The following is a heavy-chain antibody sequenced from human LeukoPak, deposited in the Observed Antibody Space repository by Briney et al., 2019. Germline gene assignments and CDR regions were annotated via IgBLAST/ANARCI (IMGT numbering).Heavy chain of an antibody. Sequence: GGSLRLSCAASGFTFSSYGMHWVRQAPGKGLEWVAVIWYDGSNKYYADSVKGRFTISRDNSKITLYLQMNSLRAEDTAVHYCARAGRRLLFLESWGLGTLVTVSS. CDR1: GFTFSSYG. CDR3: ARAGRRLLFLES. CDR2: IWYDGSNK. V-gene: IGHV3-33*01. D-gene: IGHD6-6*01. J-gene: IGHJ4*02.